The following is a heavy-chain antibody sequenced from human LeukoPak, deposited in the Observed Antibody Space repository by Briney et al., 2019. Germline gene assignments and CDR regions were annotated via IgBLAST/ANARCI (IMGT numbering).Heavy chain of an antibody. CDR2: IYYSGST. CDR1: GGSISSYY. CDR3: ARDRNYYDSSGYSLDY. V-gene: IGHV4-59*01. D-gene: IGHD3-22*01. J-gene: IGHJ4*02. Sequence: SETLSLTCTVSGGSISSYYWSWIRQPPGNGLEWIGYIYYSGSTNYNPSLKSRVTISVDTSKNQFSLKLSSVTAADTAVYYCARDRNYYDSSGYSLDYWGQGTLVTVSS.